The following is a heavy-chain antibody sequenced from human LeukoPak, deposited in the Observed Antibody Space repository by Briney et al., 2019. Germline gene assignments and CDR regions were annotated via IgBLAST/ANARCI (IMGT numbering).Heavy chain of an antibody. V-gene: IGHV3-23*01. D-gene: IGHD3-16*01. CDR3: AKDRPLRLGELAPPDY. Sequence: PGGSLRLSCAASGFTFSSYAMSWVRQAPGKGLEWVSAISGSGGSTYYADSVKGRFTISRDNSKNTLYLQMNSLRAEDTAVYYCAKDRPLRLGELAPPDYWGQGTLVTVSS. CDR1: GFTFSSYA. CDR2: ISGSGGST. J-gene: IGHJ4*02.